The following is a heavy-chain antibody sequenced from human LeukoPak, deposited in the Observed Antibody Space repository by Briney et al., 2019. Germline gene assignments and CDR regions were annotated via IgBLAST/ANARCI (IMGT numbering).Heavy chain of an antibody. V-gene: IGHV3-15*01. D-gene: IGHD2-2*01. J-gene: IGHJ5*02. Sequence: GGSLRLSCAASGFTFSNAWMSWVRQAPGKGLEWVGRIKSKTDGGTTDYAAPVKGRFTISRDDSKNTLYLQMNSLKTEDTAVYYCTTDPIVVVPAAANRFDPWGQGTLVTVSS. CDR3: TTDPIVVVPAAANRFDP. CDR2: IKSKTDGGTT. CDR1: GFTFSNAW.